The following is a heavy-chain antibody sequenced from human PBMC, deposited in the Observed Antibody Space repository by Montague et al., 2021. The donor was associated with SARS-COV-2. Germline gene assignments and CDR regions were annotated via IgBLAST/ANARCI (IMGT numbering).Heavy chain of an antibody. D-gene: IGHD2-2*01. CDR3: ARGFRSVVPAVLGVAFYYYCDMDV. CDR1: GGSFSGNY. V-gene: IGHV4-34*01. J-gene: IGHJ6*02. Sequence: SETLSLTCAVYGGSFSGNYWSWICQRPGQGLEWIGEINNSGSTNSNPSLTSRVTISVDTSKNQFALTLSPVTAADTAVYFCARGFRSVVPAVLGVAFYYYCDMDVWGQGTTVTVSS. CDR2: INNSGST.